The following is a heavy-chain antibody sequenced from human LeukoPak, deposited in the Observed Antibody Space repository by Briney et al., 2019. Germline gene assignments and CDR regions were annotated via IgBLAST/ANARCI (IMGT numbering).Heavy chain of an antibody. Sequence: SETLSLTRTVSGGSISSYYWSWIRQPPGKGLEWIGYIYYSGSTNYNPSLKSRVTISVDTSKNQFSLKLSSVTAADTAVYYCARLWFPGIAAAGYWFDPWGQGTLVTVSS. CDR1: GGSISSYY. CDR2: IYYSGST. D-gene: IGHD6-13*01. CDR3: ARLWFPGIAAAGYWFDP. J-gene: IGHJ5*02. V-gene: IGHV4-59*01.